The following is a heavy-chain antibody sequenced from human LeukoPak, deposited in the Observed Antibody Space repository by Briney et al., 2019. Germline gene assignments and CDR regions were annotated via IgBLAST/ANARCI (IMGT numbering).Heavy chain of an antibody. J-gene: IGHJ5*02. V-gene: IGHV1-69*04. CDR3: ARAIRADRRGSWFDP. CDR2: IIPILGIA. D-gene: IGHD6-6*01. Sequence: SVKVSCKASGGTFSSYAISWVRQAPGQGLEWMGRIIPILGIANYAQKFQGRVTTTADKSTSTAYMELSSLRSEDTAVYYCARAIRADRRGSWFDPWGQGTLVTVSS. CDR1: GGTFSSYA.